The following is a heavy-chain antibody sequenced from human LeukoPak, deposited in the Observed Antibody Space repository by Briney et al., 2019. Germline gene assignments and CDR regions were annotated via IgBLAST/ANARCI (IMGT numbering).Heavy chain of an antibody. CDR1: GFTFSSNE. V-gene: IGHV3-48*03. D-gene: IGHD3-3*01. Sequence: PGGSLRLSCAASGFTFSSNELNWVRQAPGKGLEWVSYISSSGSTIYYADSVRGRFTISRDNAKNSLYLQMNSLRAEDTAIYYCYYAGYWGQGTLVTVSS. J-gene: IGHJ4*02. CDR3: YYAGY. CDR2: ISSSGSTI.